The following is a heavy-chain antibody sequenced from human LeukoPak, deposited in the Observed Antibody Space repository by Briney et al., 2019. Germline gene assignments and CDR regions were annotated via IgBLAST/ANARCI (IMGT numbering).Heavy chain of an antibody. CDR1: GFTFDDYA. Sequence: KSGGSLRLSCAASGFTFDDYAMHWVRQAPGKGLEWVSSISSSSSYIYYADSVKGRFTISRDNAKKSLYLQMNSLRAEDTAVYYCARGTLWFPIDYWGQGILVTVSS. CDR2: ISSSSSYI. V-gene: IGHV3-21*01. D-gene: IGHD3-10*01. CDR3: ARGTLWFPIDY. J-gene: IGHJ4*02.